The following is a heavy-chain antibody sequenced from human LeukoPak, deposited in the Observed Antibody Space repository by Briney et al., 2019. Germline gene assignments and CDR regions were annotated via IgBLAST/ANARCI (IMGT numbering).Heavy chain of an antibody. V-gene: IGHV3-23*01. CDR3: AKAGSGSYYPTWFDP. CDR2: ISGSGGSP. Sequence: GGSLRLSCAASGFTFSSYAISWVRQAPGKGLEWVSTISGSGGSPYYADSVKGRFTISRDISKNTLYLQVNSLRAEDTAVYYCAKAGSGSYYPTWFDPWGQGTLVTASS. CDR1: GFTFSSYA. J-gene: IGHJ5*02. D-gene: IGHD3-10*01.